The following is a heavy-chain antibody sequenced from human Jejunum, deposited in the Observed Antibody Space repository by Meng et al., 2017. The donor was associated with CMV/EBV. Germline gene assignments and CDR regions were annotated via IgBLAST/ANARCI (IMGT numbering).Heavy chain of an antibody. D-gene: IGHD6-19*01. Sequence: SCEVSGFTFRSYWRSWVRQDPGKGLEWVANIKQGGNEKYYVDSVRGRFTISRDNTKNSLYLQMNSLRAEDTAVYYCARGGGRYEYWGQGTLVTVSS. CDR2: IKQGGNEK. V-gene: IGHV3-7*01. J-gene: IGHJ4*02. CDR3: ARGGGRYEY. CDR1: GFTFRSYW.